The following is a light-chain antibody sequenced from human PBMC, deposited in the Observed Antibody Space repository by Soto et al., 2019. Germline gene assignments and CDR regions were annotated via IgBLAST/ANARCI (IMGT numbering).Light chain of an antibody. Sequence: ATQMTQSPSSLSASVGDRVTISCRASQGISNYLAWYQQKPGKAPKLLISAASTLQSGVPSRFSGTASGTDFTLTINSLQPEDFATYYCQQFNNWPVTFGPGTKVDIK. V-gene: IGKV1D-13*01. CDR1: QGISNY. CDR2: AAS. CDR3: QQFNNWPVT. J-gene: IGKJ3*01.